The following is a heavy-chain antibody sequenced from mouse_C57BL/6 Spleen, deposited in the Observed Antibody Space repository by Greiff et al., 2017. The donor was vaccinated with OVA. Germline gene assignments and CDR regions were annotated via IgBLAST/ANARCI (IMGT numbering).Heavy chain of an antibody. CDR3: ARDYYGSSYDYYAMDY. D-gene: IGHD1-1*01. Sequence: QVQLKESGAELARPGASVKLSCKASGYTFTSYGISWVKQRTGQGLEWIGEIYPRSGNTYYNEKFKGKATLTADKSSSTAYMELRSLTSEDSAVYFCARDYYGSSYDYYAMDYWGQGTSVTVSS. CDR2: IYPRSGNT. CDR1: GYTFTSYG. V-gene: IGHV1-81*01. J-gene: IGHJ4*01.